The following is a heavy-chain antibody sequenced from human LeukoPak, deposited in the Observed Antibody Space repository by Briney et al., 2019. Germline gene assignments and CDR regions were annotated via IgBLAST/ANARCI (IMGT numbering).Heavy chain of an antibody. CDR2: ISYSGST. V-gene: IGHV4-59*01. J-gene: IGHJ4*02. CDR1: GGSISGYY. D-gene: IGHD6-19*01. CDR3: ARAPVTGSGIY. Sequence: PSETLSLTCTVSGGSISGYYWSWIRQPPGKGLEWIGYISYSGSTNYNPSLKSRVTISVDTSKNQFSLNLSSVTEADTAVYYCARAPVTGSGIYWGQGTLVTVSS.